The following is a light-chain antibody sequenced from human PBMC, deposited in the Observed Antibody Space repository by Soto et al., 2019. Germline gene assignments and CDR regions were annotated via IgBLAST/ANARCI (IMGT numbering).Light chain of an antibody. CDR2: NNS. J-gene: IGLJ3*02. CDR3: AAWYDSLSGWV. V-gene: IGLV1-47*02. Sequence: QSVLTQPPSASGTPGQGVTISCSGSSSNIGGNYVYWYQQLPGTAPKLLIYNNSQRPSGVPDRFSGSKSGTSASLAISGLRSEDEADYYCAAWYDSLSGWVFGGGTKLTVL. CDR1: SSNIGGNY.